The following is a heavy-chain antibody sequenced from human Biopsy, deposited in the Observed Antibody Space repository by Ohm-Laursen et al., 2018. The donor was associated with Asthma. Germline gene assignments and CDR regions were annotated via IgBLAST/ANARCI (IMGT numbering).Heavy chain of an antibody. Sequence: SLRLSCSASVFTVSDYYISWIRQAPGKGLEWVSYVSSRGGDSAIYYADSVKGRFTISRDNAKNSLYLQMNSLRAEDTAVYYCARISGHRGYWGQGTLVTVSS. CDR2: VSSRGGDSAI. D-gene: IGHD5-12*01. CDR3: ARISGHRGY. CDR1: VFTVSDYY. V-gene: IGHV3-11*04. J-gene: IGHJ4*02.